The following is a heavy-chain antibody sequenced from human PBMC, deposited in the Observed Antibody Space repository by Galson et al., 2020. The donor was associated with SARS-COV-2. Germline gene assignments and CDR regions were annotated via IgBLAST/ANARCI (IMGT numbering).Heavy chain of an antibody. CDR2: IGAYNGNT. V-gene: IGHV1-18*04. J-gene: IGHJ3*01. D-gene: IGHD3-3*01. CDR1: GYTFSSNG. Sequence: ASVKVSCKASGYTFSSNGISWVRPAPGQGLAWMGLIGAYNGNTNYAETLQGRFTMTTETSTTTAYMDLRSLRYDDTAVYYCARDPGNRIPIFGLVSPSFDLWGQGTMVIVSA. CDR3: ARDPGNRIPIFGLVSPSFDL.